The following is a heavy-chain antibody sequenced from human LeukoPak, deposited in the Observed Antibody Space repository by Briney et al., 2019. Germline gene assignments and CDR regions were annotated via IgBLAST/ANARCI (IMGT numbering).Heavy chain of an antibody. CDR2: ISGSGGST. J-gene: IGHJ4*02. V-gene: IGHV3-23*01. Sequence: GGSLRLSCAASGFTFSSYAMSWVRQAPGKGLEWVSAISGSGGSTYYADSVKGRFTISRDNSKNTLYLQMNSLRAEDTAVYYCARLWGSSSWSHFDYWGQGTLVTVSS. CDR1: GFTFSSYA. D-gene: IGHD6-13*01. CDR3: ARLWGSSSWSHFDY.